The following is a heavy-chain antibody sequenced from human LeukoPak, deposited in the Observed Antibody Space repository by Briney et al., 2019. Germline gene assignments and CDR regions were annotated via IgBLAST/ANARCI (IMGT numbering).Heavy chain of an antibody. J-gene: IGHJ6*02. V-gene: IGHV4-34*01. D-gene: IGHD6-13*01. Sequence: SETLSLTCAVYGGSFSGHYWSWIRQPPGKGLEWIGEIRHSESTNYNPSLKSRVTMSVDTSKNQFSLKLSSVTAADTAVYYCARRGSWSYYYAMDVWGQGTTVAVSS. CDR1: GGSFSGHY. CDR3: ARRGSWSYYYAMDV. CDR2: IRHSEST.